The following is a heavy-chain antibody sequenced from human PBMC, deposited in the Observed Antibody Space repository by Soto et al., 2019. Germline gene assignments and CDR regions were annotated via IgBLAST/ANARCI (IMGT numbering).Heavy chain of an antibody. CDR1: GGTFSSYA. CDR3: ARSSTGTYYYYYGMDV. CDR2: IIPIFGTA. V-gene: IGHV1-69*13. D-gene: IGHD3-10*01. J-gene: IGHJ6*02. Sequence: ASVKVSCKASGGTFSSYAISWVRQAPGQGLEWMGGIIPIFGTANYAQKFQGRVTITADESTSTAYMELSSLRSEDTAVYYCARSSTGTYYYYYGMDVWGQGTTVTVSS.